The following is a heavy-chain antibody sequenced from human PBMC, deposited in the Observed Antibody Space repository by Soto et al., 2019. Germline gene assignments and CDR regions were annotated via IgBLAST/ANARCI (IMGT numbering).Heavy chain of an antibody. D-gene: IGHD1-26*01. CDR3: ARDRAMGATVYYFDY. CDR2: INPSGGST. Sequence: ASVKVSCKASGYTFTSYYMHWVRQAPGQGLEWMGIINPSGGSTSYAQKFQGRVTMTRDTSTSTVYMELSSLRSEDTAVYYCARDRAMGATVYYFDYWGQGTLVTVSS. J-gene: IGHJ4*02. CDR1: GYTFTSYY. V-gene: IGHV1-46*01.